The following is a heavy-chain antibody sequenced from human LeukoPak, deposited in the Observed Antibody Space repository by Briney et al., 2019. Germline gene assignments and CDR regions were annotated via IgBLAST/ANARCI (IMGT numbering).Heavy chain of an antibody. D-gene: IGHD3-16*02. CDR2: IYSGGST. Sequence: PGGSLRLSCAASGFTVSSNYMSWVRQAPGKGLEWVSVIYSGGSTYYADSVKGRFTISRDNSKNTLYLQMNSLRAGGTAVYYCARDSLSEGYYFDYWGQGTLVTVSS. CDR1: GFTVSSNY. J-gene: IGHJ4*02. V-gene: IGHV3-53*01. CDR3: ARDSLSEGYYFDY.